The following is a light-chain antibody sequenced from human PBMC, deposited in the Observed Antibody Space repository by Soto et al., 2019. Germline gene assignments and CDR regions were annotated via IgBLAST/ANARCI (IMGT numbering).Light chain of an antibody. CDR3: QQSYRTPYT. V-gene: IGKV1-39*01. CDR1: QNISIY. Sequence: DIQMTQSPSSLSESVGDRVTITCRASQNISIYLNWYQQNPGKAPKLLIYAASSLQSGVPSRFSGSGSETDFTPTISSLQPEDIASYYCQQSYRTPYTFGQGTKLEIK. CDR2: AAS. J-gene: IGKJ2*01.